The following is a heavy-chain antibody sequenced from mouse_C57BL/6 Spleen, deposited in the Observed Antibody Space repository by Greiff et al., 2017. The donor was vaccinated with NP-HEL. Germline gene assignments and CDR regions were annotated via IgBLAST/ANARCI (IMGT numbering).Heavy chain of an antibody. CDR2: ISYDGSN. J-gene: IGHJ2*01. V-gene: IGHV3-6*01. CDR3: ARKDHLYYFDY. CDR1: GYSITSGYY. Sequence: EVKVEESGPGLVKPSQSLSLTCSVTGYSITSGYYWNWIRQFPGNKLEWMGYISYDGSNNYNPSLKNRISITRDTSKNQFFLKLNSVTTEDTATYYCARKDHLYYFDYWGQGTTLTVSS.